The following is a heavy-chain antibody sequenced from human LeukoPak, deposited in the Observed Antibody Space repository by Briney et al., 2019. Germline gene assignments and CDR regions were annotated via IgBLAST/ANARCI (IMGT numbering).Heavy chain of an antibody. J-gene: IGHJ4*02. D-gene: IGHD3-9*01. CDR2: INHSGST. Sequence: SETLSLTCAVYGGSFSGYYWSWIRQPPGKGLEWMGEINHSGSTNYNPSPKSRVTISVDTSKNQFSLKLSSVTAADTAVYYCARALKLRYSPFLDYWGQGTLVTVSS. V-gene: IGHV4-34*01. CDR1: GGSFSGYY. CDR3: ARALKLRYSPFLDY.